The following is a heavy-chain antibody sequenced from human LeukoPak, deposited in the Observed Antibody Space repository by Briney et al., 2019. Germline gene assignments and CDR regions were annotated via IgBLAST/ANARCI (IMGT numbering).Heavy chain of an antibody. CDR2: IKQDGSEK. CDR3: ASNWNYVRGYGMVV. J-gene: IGHJ6*02. Sequence: PGGSLRLSCAASGFTFSSYWMSWVRQTPGKGLEWVANIKQDGSEKHYVDSVKGRFTISRDNAKNSLYLQMSSLRAEDTAVYYCASNWNYVRGYGMVVWGQGTTVTVSS. V-gene: IGHV3-7*01. D-gene: IGHD1-7*01. CDR1: GFTFSSYW.